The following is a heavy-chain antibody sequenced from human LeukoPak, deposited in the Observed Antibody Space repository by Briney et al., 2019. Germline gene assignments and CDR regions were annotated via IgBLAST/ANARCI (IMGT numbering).Heavy chain of an antibody. CDR2: ISWNSGSI. CDR1: GFTFDDYA. Sequence: PGRSLRLSCAASGFTFDDYAMHWVRQAPGKGLEWVSGISWNSGSIGYADSVKGRFTISRDNAKNSLYLQMNSLRAEDTALYYCAKTLVPSGIYHEDYFDYWGQGTLVTVSS. V-gene: IGHV3-9*01. CDR3: AKTLVPSGIYHEDYFDY. D-gene: IGHD1-26*01. J-gene: IGHJ4*02.